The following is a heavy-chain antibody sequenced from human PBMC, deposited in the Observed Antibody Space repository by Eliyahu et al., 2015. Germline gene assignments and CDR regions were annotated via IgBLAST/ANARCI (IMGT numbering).Heavy chain of an antibody. CDR1: GFPFSXYG. V-gene: IGHV3-33*01. CDR2: IWFDGSNT. D-gene: IGHD3-22*01. CDR3: VRGRVYSSVSHESYAMDV. Sequence: QEHLVESGGGVVQPGRSLRLSCAASGFPFSXYGMHWVXQAPGKGLGWVAIIWFDGSNTFYEDSVKGRFTISRDNSKNTLYLQMNSLRAEDTAVYYCVRGRVYSSVSHESYAMDVWGQGATVTVSS. J-gene: IGHJ6*02.